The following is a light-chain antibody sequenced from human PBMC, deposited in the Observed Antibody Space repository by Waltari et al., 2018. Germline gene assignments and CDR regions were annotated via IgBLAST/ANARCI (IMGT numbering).Light chain of an antibody. Sequence: ELVMTQSPATLSVSPGDRATLPCRASQSVSSNLAWYQQKPGQAPRLLIYGASTRATGIPARFSGSGSGTEFTLTISSLQSEDFAVYYCQQYNNWPPDTFGQGTKLEIK. J-gene: IGKJ2*01. CDR2: GAS. CDR3: QQYNNWPPDT. V-gene: IGKV3-15*01. CDR1: QSVSSN.